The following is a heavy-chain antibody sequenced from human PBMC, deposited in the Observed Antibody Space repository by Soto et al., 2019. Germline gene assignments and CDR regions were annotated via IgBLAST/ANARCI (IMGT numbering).Heavy chain of an antibody. CDR3: APRYSSGWYRGNWFDP. D-gene: IGHD6-19*01. J-gene: IGHJ5*02. V-gene: IGHV4-39*01. CDR2: IYYSGST. Sequence: SETLSLTCTVSGGSISSSSYYWGWIRQPPGKGLEWIGSIYYSGSTYYNPSLKSRVTISVDTSKNQFSLKLSSVTAADTAVYYCAPRYSSGWYRGNWFDPWGQGTLVTVSS. CDR1: GGSISSSSYY.